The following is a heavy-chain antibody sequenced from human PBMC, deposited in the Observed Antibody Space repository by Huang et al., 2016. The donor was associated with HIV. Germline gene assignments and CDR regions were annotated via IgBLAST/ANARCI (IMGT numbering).Heavy chain of an antibody. CDR2: ISYDGSYQ. J-gene: IGHJ4*02. D-gene: IGHD5-12*01. CDR3: AKDREDSAYQLDY. CDR1: GFTFSNDG. Sequence: QVQLVESGGGVVQLGRSLRLSCAASGFTFSNDGFHWVRRGPGKGLSWVAAISYDGSYQYYSDSVKGRFTISRDDSQNTLYLQMSSLRAEDTAVYFCAKDREDSAYQLDYWGQGTRVTVSS. V-gene: IGHV3-30*18.